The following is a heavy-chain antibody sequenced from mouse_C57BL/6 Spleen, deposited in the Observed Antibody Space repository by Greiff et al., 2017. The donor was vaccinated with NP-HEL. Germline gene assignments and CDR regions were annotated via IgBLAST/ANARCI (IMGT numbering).Heavy chain of an antibody. CDR3: ARAAQATYYAMDY. D-gene: IGHD3-2*02. Sequence: VQVVESGPELVKPGASVKLSCKASGYTFTSYDINWVKQRPGQGLEWIGWIYPRDGSTKYNEKFKGKATLTVDTSSSTAYMELHSLTSEDSAVYFCARAAQATYYAMDYWGQGTSVTVSS. V-gene: IGHV1-85*01. J-gene: IGHJ4*01. CDR2: IYPRDGST. CDR1: GYTFTSYD.